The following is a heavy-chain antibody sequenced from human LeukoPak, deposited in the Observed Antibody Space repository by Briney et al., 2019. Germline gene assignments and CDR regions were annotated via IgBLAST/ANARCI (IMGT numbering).Heavy chain of an antibody. CDR2: ISAGGST. D-gene: IGHD3-22*01. CDR1: GFTVSSNY. CDR3: AREAADCDSSGYYSSGDWFDP. V-gene: IGHV3-53*01. J-gene: IGHJ5*02. Sequence: GGSLRLSCAASGFTVSSNYMTWVRQAPGKGLEWVSVISAGGSTYYADSVKGRFTISRDNSKNTLYLQMNSLRAEDTAVYYCAREAADCDSSGYYSSGDWFDPWGQGTLVTVSS.